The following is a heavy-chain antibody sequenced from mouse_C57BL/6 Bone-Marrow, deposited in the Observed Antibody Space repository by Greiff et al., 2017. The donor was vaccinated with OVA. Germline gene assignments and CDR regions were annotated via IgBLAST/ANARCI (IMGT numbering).Heavy chain of an antibody. CDR2: ISSTRSNYEY. J-gene: IGHJ4*01. CDR1: GFTFNTYA. Sequence: EVQLQESGGGLVQPKGSLKLSCAASGFTFNTYAMHWVRQAPGKGLEWVARISSTRSNYEYYHAVSMKDRFTISQDDSQRMLYLIMNNMNTAHTAMYYIVVRATVVAYAMDYGGEGTSVTVSS. CDR3: VVRATVVAYAMDY. V-gene: IGHV10-3*01. D-gene: IGHD1-1*01.